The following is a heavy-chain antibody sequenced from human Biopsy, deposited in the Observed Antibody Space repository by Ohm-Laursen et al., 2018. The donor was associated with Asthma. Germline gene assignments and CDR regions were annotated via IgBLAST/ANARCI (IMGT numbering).Heavy chain of an antibody. Sequence: SQTLSLTCTVSYGSITSGGYYWTWIRQLPGKGLEWIGYIYYSGSTYYNPSLKSRVSISIDMSKNQFSLKLSSVTAADMAVYYCARAQDYYDSRGYYRSFDYWGQGTLVTVSS. J-gene: IGHJ4*02. CDR2: IYYSGST. V-gene: IGHV4-31*03. D-gene: IGHD3-22*01. CDR3: ARAQDYYDSRGYYRSFDY. CDR1: YGSITSGGYY.